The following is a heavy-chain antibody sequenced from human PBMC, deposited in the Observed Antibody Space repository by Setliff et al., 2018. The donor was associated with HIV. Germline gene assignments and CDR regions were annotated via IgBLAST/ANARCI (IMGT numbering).Heavy chain of an antibody. Sequence: GGSLRLSCAASGFPFSTFYMSWVRQAPGKGLEWVANIKQDGNKKYYVGSVKGRFTISRDNAKNSLFLQMNSLRADDTAVYYCAALSLRTNSVYGIISTRFDPWGQGTLVTVSS. CDR1: GFPFSTFY. V-gene: IGHV3-7*03. CDR3: AALSLRTNSVYGIISTRFDP. D-gene: IGHD2-8*01. CDR2: IKQDGNKK. J-gene: IGHJ5*02.